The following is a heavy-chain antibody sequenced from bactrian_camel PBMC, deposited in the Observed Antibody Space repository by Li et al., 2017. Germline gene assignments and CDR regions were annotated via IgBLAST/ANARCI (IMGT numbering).Heavy chain of an antibody. CDR3: AARGPYCYTKLSVADFTY. CDR1: GYTVSSGC. Sequence: VQLVESGGGSVQAGGSLRVSCAASGYTVSSGCMGWFRQAPGKEREGVASLASDGSSIYANSLKGRFSISKDNARNWLDLQMDSLEPGDTARYYCAARGPYCYTKLSVADFTYWGQGTQVTVS. D-gene: IGHD2*01. J-gene: IGHJ6*01. CDR2: LASDGSS. V-gene: IGHV3S53*01.